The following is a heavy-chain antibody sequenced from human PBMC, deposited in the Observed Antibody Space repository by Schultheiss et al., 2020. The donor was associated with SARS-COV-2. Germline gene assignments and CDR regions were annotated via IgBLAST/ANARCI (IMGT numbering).Heavy chain of an antibody. CDR2: ISSSSSYI. CDR1: GFTFSSYS. J-gene: IGHJ6*02. V-gene: IGHV3-21*01. D-gene: IGHD3-16*01. Sequence: GGSLRLSCAASGFTFSSYSMNWVRQAPGKGLEWVSSISSSSSYIYYADSVKGRFTISRDNSKNTLYLQMNNLRAEDTAVYYCARDSNLIPSIMGDYYGVDVWGQGTTVTVSS. CDR3: ARDSNLIPSIMGDYYGVDV.